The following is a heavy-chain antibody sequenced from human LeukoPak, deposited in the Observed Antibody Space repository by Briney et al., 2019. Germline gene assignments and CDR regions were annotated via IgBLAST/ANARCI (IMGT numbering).Heavy chain of an antibody. CDR3: ARDRFVVVPAAIEYYYYYTDV. CDR1: GGTFSSYA. V-gene: IGHV1-69*05. Sequence: ASVKVSCKASGGTFSSYAISWVRQAPGQGLEWMGGIIPIFGTANYAQKFQGRVTITTDESTSTAYMELSSLRSEDTAVYYCARDRFVVVPAAIEYYYYYTDVWGKGTTVTVSS. J-gene: IGHJ6*03. D-gene: IGHD2-2*01. CDR2: IIPIFGTA.